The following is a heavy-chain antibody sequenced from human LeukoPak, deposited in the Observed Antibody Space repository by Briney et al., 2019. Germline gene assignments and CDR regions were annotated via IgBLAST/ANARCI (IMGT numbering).Heavy chain of an antibody. CDR1: GFTFSSYG. V-gene: IGHV3-33*01. Sequence: GGSLRLSCASSGFTFSSYGMHWVRQAPGKGLEGVAVIWYDGSNKYYADSVKGRFTISRDNSKNTLYLQMNSLRAEDTAVYYCARGVAGTWWFDPWGQGTLVTVSS. CDR3: ARGVAGTWWFDP. D-gene: IGHD6-19*01. J-gene: IGHJ5*02. CDR2: IWYDGSNK.